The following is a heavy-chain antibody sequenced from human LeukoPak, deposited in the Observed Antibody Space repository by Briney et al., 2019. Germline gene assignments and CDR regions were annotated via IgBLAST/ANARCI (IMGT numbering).Heavy chain of an antibody. Sequence: SKTLSLTCAVYGGSFSGYYWSWIRQPPGKGLEWIGEINHSGSTNYNPSLKSRVTISVDTSKNQFSLKLSSVTAADTAVYYCASIRSIAALGYYYYYYYMDVWGKGTTVTVSS. J-gene: IGHJ6*03. CDR1: GGSFSGYY. CDR3: ASIRSIAALGYYYYYYYMDV. CDR2: INHSGST. V-gene: IGHV4-34*01. D-gene: IGHD6-6*01.